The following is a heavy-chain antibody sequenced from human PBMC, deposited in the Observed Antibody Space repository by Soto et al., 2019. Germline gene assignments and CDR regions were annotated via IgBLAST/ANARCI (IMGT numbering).Heavy chain of an antibody. Sequence: EVQLVESGGGLVQPGGSLRLSCAASGFTFSSYWMHWVRQAPGKGLVWVSRINSDGSSTSYADSVKGRFTISRDNAKNTLYLQMNSLRAEDTAVYYCARAAMRFLECLSPNDAFDIWGQGTMVTGSS. D-gene: IGHD3-3*01. CDR1: GFTFSSYW. J-gene: IGHJ3*02. CDR2: INSDGSST. V-gene: IGHV3-74*01. CDR3: ARAAMRFLECLSPNDAFDI.